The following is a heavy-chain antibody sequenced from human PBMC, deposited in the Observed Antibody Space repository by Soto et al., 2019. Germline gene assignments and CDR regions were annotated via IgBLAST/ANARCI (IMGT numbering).Heavy chain of an antibody. D-gene: IGHD3-16*02. CDR2: ISGSGGST. V-gene: IGHV3-23*01. CDR3: AKAGDPKKGPIMITFGGVIRPFDY. Sequence: GGSLRLSCAASGFTFSSYAMSWVRQAPGKGLEWVSAISGSGGSTYYADSVKGRFTISRDNSKNTLYLQMNSLRAEDTAVYYCAKAGDPKKGPIMITFGGVIRPFDYWGQGTLVTVSS. CDR1: GFTFSSYA. J-gene: IGHJ4*02.